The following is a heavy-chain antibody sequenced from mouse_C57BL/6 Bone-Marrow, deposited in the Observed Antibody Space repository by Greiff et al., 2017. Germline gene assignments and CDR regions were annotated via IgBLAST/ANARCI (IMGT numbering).Heavy chain of an antibody. CDR3: AKEFIYYYGSSYVCWYFDV. J-gene: IGHJ1*03. Sequence: VHLVESGAELMKPGASVKLSCKATGYTFTGYWIEWVKQRPGHGLEWIGEILPGSGSTNYNEKFKGKATFTADTSSNTAYMQLSSLTTEDSAIYYCAKEFIYYYGSSYVCWYFDVWGTGTTVTVSS. CDR1: GYTFTGYW. CDR2: ILPGSGST. V-gene: IGHV1-9*01. D-gene: IGHD1-1*01.